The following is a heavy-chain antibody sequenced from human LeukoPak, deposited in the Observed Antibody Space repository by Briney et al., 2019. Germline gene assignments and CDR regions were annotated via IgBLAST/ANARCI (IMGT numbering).Heavy chain of an antibody. J-gene: IGHJ3*02. CDR1: GYTFTSYD. V-gene: IGHV1-8*01. Sequence: ASVKVSCKASGYTFTSYDINWVRQATGQGLEWMGWMNPNSGNTGYAQKFQGRVTMTRNTSISTAYMELSSLRSEDTAVYYCARFPYYYGSGMGHKAFDIWGQGTMVTVSS. CDR2: MNPNSGNT. D-gene: IGHD3-10*01. CDR3: ARFPYYYGSGMGHKAFDI.